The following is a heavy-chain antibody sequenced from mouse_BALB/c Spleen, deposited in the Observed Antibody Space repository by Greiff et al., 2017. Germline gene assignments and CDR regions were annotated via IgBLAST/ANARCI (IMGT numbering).Heavy chain of an antibody. Sequence: EVQLQESGPGLVKPSQSLSLTCSVTGYSITSGYYWNWIRQFPGNKLEWMGYISYDGSNNYNPSLKNRISITRDTSKNQFFLKLNSVTTEDTATYYCARDPAYYRYDGYFDVWGAGTTVTVSS. J-gene: IGHJ1*01. CDR1: GYSITSGYY. CDR2: ISYDGSN. V-gene: IGHV3-6*02. CDR3: ARDPAYYRYDGYFDV. D-gene: IGHD2-14*01.